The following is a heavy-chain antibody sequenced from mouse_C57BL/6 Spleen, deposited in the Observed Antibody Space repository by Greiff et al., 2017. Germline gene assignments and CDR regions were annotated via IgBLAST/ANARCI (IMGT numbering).Heavy chain of an antibody. Sequence: QVQLKQPGAELVKPGASVKLSCKASGYTFTSYWMHWVKQRPGQGLEWIGMIHPNSGSTNYNEKFKSKATLTVDKSSSTAYMQLSSLTSEDSAVYYCARFDGPWFAYWGQGTLVTVSA. CDR2: IHPNSGST. D-gene: IGHD2-3*01. J-gene: IGHJ3*01. CDR3: ARFDGPWFAY. V-gene: IGHV1-64*01. CDR1: GYTFTSYW.